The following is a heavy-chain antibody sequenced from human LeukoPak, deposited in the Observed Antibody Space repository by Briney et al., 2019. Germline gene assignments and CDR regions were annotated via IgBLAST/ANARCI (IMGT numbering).Heavy chain of an antibody. D-gene: IGHD3-22*01. Sequence: SETLSLTCTLSGGSIGISSYYWGWIRQPPGKGLEWIGRIYYSESTYDNPTLKSRVTISVDTFKSRFSLKLSSVAAAGTAVYYCASLLLDYYYYSSGSDYWGKGTPVTVSS. V-gene: IGHV4-39*01. CDR1: GGSIGISSYY. CDR2: IYYSEST. CDR3: ASLLLDYYYYSSGSDY. J-gene: IGHJ4*02.